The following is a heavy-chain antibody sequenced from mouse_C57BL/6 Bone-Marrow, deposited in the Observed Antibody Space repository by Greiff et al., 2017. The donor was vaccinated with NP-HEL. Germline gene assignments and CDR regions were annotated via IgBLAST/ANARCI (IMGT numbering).Heavy chain of an antibody. Sequence: QVQLQQSGPELVKPGASVKISCKASGYAFSSSWMNWVKQRPGKGLEWIGRIYPGDGDTNYNGKFKGKATLTADKSSSTAYMQLSSLTSEDSAVYFCANYGNGYWGQGTTLTVSS. CDR1: GYAFSSSW. J-gene: IGHJ2*01. V-gene: IGHV1-82*01. D-gene: IGHD2-1*01. CDR3: ANYGNGY. CDR2: IYPGDGDT.